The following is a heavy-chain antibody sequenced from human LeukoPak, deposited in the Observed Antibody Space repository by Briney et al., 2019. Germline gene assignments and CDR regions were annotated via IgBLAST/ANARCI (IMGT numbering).Heavy chain of an antibody. J-gene: IGHJ4*02. V-gene: IGHV4-61*08. Sequence: SETLSLTCNVSGGYISSGGYYWSWIRQHPGKGLEWIGYIYYNGSTNYNPSLKSRVTISVDTSKNQFSLKLSSVTAADTAVYYCARLPHYCSSTSCYPRGFDYWGQGTLVTVSS. CDR2: IYYNGST. CDR3: ARLPHYCSSTSCYPRGFDY. CDR1: GGYISSGGYY. D-gene: IGHD2-2*01.